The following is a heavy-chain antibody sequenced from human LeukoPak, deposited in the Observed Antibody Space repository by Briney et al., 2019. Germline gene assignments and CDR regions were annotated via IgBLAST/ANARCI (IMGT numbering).Heavy chain of an antibody. D-gene: IGHD4-23*01. CDR3: ARADYGGNSMSSPIDY. CDR1: GFTFSSYA. CDR2: ISSNGGST. Sequence: PGGSLRLSCAASGFTFSSYAMHWVRQAPGKGLEYVSAISSNGGSTYYANSVKGRFTISRDNSKNTLYLQMGSLRAEDMAVYYCARADYGGNSMSSPIDYWGQGTLVTVSS. J-gene: IGHJ4*02. V-gene: IGHV3-64*01.